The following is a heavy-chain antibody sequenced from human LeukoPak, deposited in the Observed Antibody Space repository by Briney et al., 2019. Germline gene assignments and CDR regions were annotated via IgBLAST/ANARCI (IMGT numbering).Heavy chain of an antibody. CDR2: ISGSGGST. J-gene: IGHJ4*02. CDR1: GFTFSSYG. CDR3: AKDVNYCSSTTCYGWNDY. Sequence: GGSLRLSCAASGFTFSSYGMSWVRQAPGKGLEWVSAISGSGGSTYYADSVKGRFTISRDNSKNTLYLQMNSLRAEDTAIYYCAKDVNYCSSTTCYGWNDYWGQGTLVTVSS. D-gene: IGHD2-2*01. V-gene: IGHV3-23*01.